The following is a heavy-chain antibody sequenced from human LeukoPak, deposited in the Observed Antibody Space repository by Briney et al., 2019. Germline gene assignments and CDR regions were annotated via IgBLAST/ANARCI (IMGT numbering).Heavy chain of an antibody. V-gene: IGHV3-23*01. Sequence: GGSLRLSCAASGFTFSSSAMSWVRQAPGKGLEWVSAISNNGGYTYYADSVQGRFTISRDNSKSTLCLQMNSLRAEDTAVYYCARDSGWWRFDFWGQGTLATVSS. CDR1: GFTFSSSA. J-gene: IGHJ4*02. CDR2: ISNNGGYT. CDR3: ARDSGWWRFDF. D-gene: IGHD6-13*01.